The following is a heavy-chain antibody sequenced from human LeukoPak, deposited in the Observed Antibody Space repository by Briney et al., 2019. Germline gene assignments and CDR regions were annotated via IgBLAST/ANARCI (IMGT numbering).Heavy chain of an antibody. D-gene: IGHD1-26*01. CDR3: AKDPTYSGSYVD. Sequence: GGSLRLSCAASGFIFSSYGTHWVRQAPGKGLEWVAFIRYDGSNKYYADSVKGRFTISRDNSKNTLYLQMNSLRAEDTAVYYCAKDPTYSGSYVDWGQGTLVTVSS. CDR1: GFIFSSYG. CDR2: IRYDGSNK. V-gene: IGHV3-30*02. J-gene: IGHJ4*02.